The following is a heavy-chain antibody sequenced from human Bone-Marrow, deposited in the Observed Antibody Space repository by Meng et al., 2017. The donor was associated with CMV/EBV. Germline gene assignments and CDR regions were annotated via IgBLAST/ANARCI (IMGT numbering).Heavy chain of an antibody. CDR3: ARSMQEKYYYGMDV. CDR2: IRYDGTNK. CDR1: GFTFGSYG. V-gene: IGHV3-30*02. Sequence: GGSLRLSCAASGFTFGSYGIHWVRQAPGKGLEWVAFIRYDGTNKYYEDSVKGRFTISRDNSKNTLYLQMNSLRAEDTAVYYCARSMQEKYYYGMDVWGQGTTVTVSS. J-gene: IGHJ6*02.